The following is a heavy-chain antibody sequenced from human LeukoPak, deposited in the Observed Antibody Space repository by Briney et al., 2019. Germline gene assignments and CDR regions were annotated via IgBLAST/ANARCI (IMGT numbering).Heavy chain of an antibody. V-gene: IGHV4-59*01. CDR2: IYYSGST. CDR1: GGSISSYY. Sequence: SETLSLTCTVSGGSISSYYWSWIRQPPGKGLEWIGYIYYSGSTNYNPSLKSRVTISVDTSKNQFSLKLSSVTAADTAVYYCARAGGCGELFEYQIDYWGQGTLVTVSS. CDR3: ARAGGCGELFEYQIDY. J-gene: IGHJ4*02. D-gene: IGHD3-10*01.